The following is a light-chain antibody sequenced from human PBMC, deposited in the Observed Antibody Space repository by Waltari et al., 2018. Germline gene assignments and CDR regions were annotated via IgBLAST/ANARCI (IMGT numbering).Light chain of an antibody. CDR1: SSDVGGYNY. J-gene: IGLJ3*02. CDR2: DVT. Sequence: QSALTQPRSVYGSPGQSVTISCTGTSSDVGGYNYVSWYQHHPGKAPKLIIYDVTKRPSGVPDRFSASKSDNTASLTISGLQAEDEADYYCCSYAGSITFWVFGGGTKLTVL. CDR3: CSYAGSITFWV. V-gene: IGLV2-11*01.